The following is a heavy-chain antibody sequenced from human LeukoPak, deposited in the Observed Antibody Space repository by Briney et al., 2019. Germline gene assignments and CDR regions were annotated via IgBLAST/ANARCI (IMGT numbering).Heavy chain of an antibody. J-gene: IGHJ6*04. D-gene: IGHD2-21*01. CDR2: ISSSGSTI. V-gene: IGHV3-11*04. CDR3: ARVEVVIATDLDV. CDR1: GFIFSDYY. Sequence: GGSLRLSCAASGFIFSDYYMSWIRQPPGRGLEWVSYISSSGSTIYYADSVKGGVTIPRDHAKNSLYLQMNGLRAEDTAVYYCARVEVVIATDLDVWGKGTTVTVSS.